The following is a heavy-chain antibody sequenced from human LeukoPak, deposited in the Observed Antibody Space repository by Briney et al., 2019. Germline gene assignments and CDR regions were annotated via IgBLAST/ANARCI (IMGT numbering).Heavy chain of an antibody. D-gene: IGHD2-15*01. J-gene: IGHJ1*01. CDR1: GFTFSSYS. CDR2: ISSSSSYI. CDR3: ARVPPEVRSGGSCYGGSRLYFQH. V-gene: IGHV3-21*01. Sequence: GGSLRLSCAASGFTFSSYSMNWVRQAPGNGLEWVSSISSSSSYIYYADSVKGRFTISRDNAKNSLYLQMNSLRAEDTAVYYCARVPPEVRSGGSCYGGSRLYFQHWGQGTLVTVSS.